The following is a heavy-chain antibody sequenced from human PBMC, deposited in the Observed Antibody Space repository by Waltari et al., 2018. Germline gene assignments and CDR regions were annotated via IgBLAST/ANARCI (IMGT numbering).Heavy chain of an antibody. CDR2: IYTSGST. J-gene: IGHJ6*03. D-gene: IGHD6-6*01. V-gene: IGHV4-4*07. CDR1: GGSISSYY. Sequence: QVQLQESGPGLVKPSETLSLTCTVSGGSISSYYWSWIRQPAGKGLEWIGRIYTSGSTNYNPSLKSRVTMSVDTSKNQFSLKLSSVTAADTAVYYCARVRRDAARPDYYYYYMDVWGKGTTVTVSS. CDR3: ARVRRDAARPDYYYYYMDV.